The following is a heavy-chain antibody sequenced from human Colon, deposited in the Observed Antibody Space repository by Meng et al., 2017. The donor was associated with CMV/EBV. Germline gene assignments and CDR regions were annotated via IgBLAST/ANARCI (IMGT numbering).Heavy chain of an antibody. CDR1: GDIVSSNSAA. D-gene: IGHD4-23*01. V-gene: IGHV6-1*01. CDR2: TYYRSKWYH. Sequence: QVQLQQSGPGLVKPSXXLSLTXAISGDIVSSNSAAWHWIRQSPSRGLEWLGRTYYRSKWYHEYAVSVKSRITISPDTPKNQFSLQLNSMTPEDTAVYYCARGINGGCGDWGQGTLVTVSS. J-gene: IGHJ4*02. CDR3: ARGINGGCGD.